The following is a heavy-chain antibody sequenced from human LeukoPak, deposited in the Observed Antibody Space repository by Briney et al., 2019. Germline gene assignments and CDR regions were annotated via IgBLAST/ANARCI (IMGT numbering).Heavy chain of an antibody. D-gene: IGHD3-16*01. CDR1: GFTFSTYW. CDR3: ARPAYTAAYDL. V-gene: IGHV3-7*01. J-gene: IGHJ3*01. Sequence: GGSLRLSCVASGFTFSTYWMTWVRQAPGKGLEWVANMKGDGSEKHYVDSVKGRFTISRDNAKSSLYLQMNSLRAEDSAVYYCARPAYTAAYDLWGQGTMVTVFS. CDR2: MKGDGSEK.